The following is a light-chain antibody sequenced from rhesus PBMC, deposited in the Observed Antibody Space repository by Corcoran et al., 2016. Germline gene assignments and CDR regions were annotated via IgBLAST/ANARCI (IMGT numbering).Light chain of an antibody. CDR3: CSYTSRSACV. Sequence: SAPTPPPSVSGSPGQSVTISCTGTSSDIGGYNYVSWYQQHPGKAPKLMIYGVSNRPSGVSDRFSGTKSGNTASLTISGLHAEDEAYYYCCSYTSRSACVFGSGTKLTV. V-gene: IGLV2S7*01. CDR2: GVS. CDR1: SSDIGGYNY. J-gene: IGLJ6*01.